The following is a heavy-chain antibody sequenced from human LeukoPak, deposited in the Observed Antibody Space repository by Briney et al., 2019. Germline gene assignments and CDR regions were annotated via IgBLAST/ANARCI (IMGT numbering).Heavy chain of an antibody. V-gene: IGHV3-21*01. J-gene: IGHJ4*02. CDR1: GFTFSSYG. CDR3: ARGGGGSGSYYGDLFDY. CDR2: ISSSSSYI. D-gene: IGHD3-10*01. Sequence: GRSLRLSCAASGFTFSSYGMHWVRQAPGKGLEWVSSISSSSSYIYYADSVKGRFTISRDNAKNSLYLQMNSLRAEDTAVYYCARGGGGSGSYYGDLFDYWGQGTLVTVSS.